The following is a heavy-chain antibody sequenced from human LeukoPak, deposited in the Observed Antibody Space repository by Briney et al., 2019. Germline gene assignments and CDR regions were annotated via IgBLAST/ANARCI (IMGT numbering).Heavy chain of an antibody. V-gene: IGHV3-23*01. D-gene: IGHD3-10*01. Sequence: GSLRLSCAASGFAFPNYAMSWVRQAPGKGLEWVSAISGSGSNTYYADSVNGRFTISRDNSKNTLYLQMNSLGAEDTAVYSCAKDRWYYGSGSYVDAFDMWGQGTMVTVSS. CDR1: GFAFPNYA. CDR3: AKDRWYYGSGSYVDAFDM. J-gene: IGHJ3*02. CDR2: ISGSGSNT.